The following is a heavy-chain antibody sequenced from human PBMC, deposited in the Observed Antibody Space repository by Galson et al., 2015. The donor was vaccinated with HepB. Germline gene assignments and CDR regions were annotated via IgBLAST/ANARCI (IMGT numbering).Heavy chain of an antibody. CDR3: ASPGVVPAASRVDDYYYVMDF. CDR2: ISYDGSNK. D-gene: IGHD2-2*01. CDR1: GFTFSSYG. V-gene: IGHV3-30*03. J-gene: IGHJ6*02. Sequence: SLRLSCAASGFTFSSYGMHWVRQAPGKGLEWVAVISYDGSNKYYADSVKGRFTISRDNSKNTLYLQMNSLRAEDTAVYYCASPGVVPAASRVDDYYYVMDFWGQGTTVTVSS.